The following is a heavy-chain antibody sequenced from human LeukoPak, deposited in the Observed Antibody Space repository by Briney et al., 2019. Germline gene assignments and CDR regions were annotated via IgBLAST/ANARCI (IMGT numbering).Heavy chain of an antibody. CDR3: ARDGDYVWFDP. CDR1: GGSFSGYY. J-gene: IGHJ5*02. D-gene: IGHD4-17*01. Sequence: SETLSLTCAVYGGSFSGYYWSWIRQAPGKGLEWIGEINHSGSTNYNPSLKSRVTISVDTSKNQFSLKLSPVTAADTAVYYCARDGDYVWFDPWGQGTLVTVSS. CDR2: INHSGST. V-gene: IGHV4-34*01.